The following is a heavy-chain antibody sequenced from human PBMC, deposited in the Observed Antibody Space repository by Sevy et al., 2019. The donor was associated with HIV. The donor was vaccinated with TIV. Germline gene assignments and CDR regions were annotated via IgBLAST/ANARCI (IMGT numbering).Heavy chain of an antibody. CDR2: IKSNSNGGTI. D-gene: IGHD3-10*01. CDR3: TTDRGRTSSMYFDL. CDR1: GFTFSRAW. J-gene: IGHJ2*01. Sequence: GGSLRLSCAASGFTFSRAWMSWVRQAPGKGLEWVGRIKSNSNGGTIDYAAPVKCRFSIQRDDSENTVYLQMNSLNTEDTATYYCTTDRGRTSSMYFDLWGRGTLVTVSS. V-gene: IGHV3-15*01.